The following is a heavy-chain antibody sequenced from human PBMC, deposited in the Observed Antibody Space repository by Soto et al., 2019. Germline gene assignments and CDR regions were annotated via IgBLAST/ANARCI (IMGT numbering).Heavy chain of an antibody. V-gene: IGHV4-30-4*01. D-gene: IGHD3-3*01. J-gene: IGHJ4*02. CDR2: IYNSGTT. CDR3: ARGPSADKVDY. Sequence: QVQLQESGPGLVKPSQTLSLTCTVSGGYINRGGYFWSWIRQTPGKCLEWIGHIYNSGTTYTNPSLNSRATISGDTSPNHFSRNLRSVTAADTAIYYCARGPSADKVDYWGQGTLVTVSS. CDR1: GGYINRGGYF.